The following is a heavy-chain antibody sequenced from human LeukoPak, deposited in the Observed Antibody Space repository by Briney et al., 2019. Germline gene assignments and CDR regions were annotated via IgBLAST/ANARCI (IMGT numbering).Heavy chain of an antibody. CDR2: ISSSSSTI. D-gene: IGHD6-13*01. J-gene: IGHJ4*02. Sequence: PGGSLRLSCAASGFTFSSYSMNWVRQAPGKGLEWVSYISSSSSTIYYADSVKGRFTISRDNAKNSLYLQMNSLRAEDTAVYYCARETPDSSSWTVFDFWGQGTLVTVSS. CDR1: GFTFSSYS. V-gene: IGHV3-48*01. CDR3: ARETPDSSSWTVFDF.